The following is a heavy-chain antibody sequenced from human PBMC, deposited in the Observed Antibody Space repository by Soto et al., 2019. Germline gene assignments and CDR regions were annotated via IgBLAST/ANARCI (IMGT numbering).Heavy chain of an antibody. J-gene: IGHJ5*01. V-gene: IGHV1-18*04. CDR2: VSGNNGAS. CDR1: GYTSADFG. D-gene: IGHD2-2*01. CDR3: VRDQKYFRVNGNWFDS. Sequence: ASVKVSCKASGYTSADFGISWVRQAPGQGLEWMGWVSGNNGASNPAPKVQGRITMTLDTSTGVSYMALRSLRSDDTAIYYCVRDQKYFRVNGNWFDSWGQGTLVTVSS.